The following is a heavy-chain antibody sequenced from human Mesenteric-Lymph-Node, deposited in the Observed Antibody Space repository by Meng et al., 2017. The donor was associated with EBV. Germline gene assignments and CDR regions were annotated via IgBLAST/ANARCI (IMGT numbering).Heavy chain of an antibody. CDR1: GYTFTSYA. Sequence: QVQLVQSGAEVKKPGASVKVPCKASGYTFTSYAMHWVRQAPGQRLEWMGWINAGNGNTKYSQKFQGRVTITRDTSASTAYMELSSLRSEDTAVYYCARDLLGIAVAGLDYWGQGTLVTVSS. CDR3: ARDLLGIAVAGLDY. J-gene: IGHJ4*02. D-gene: IGHD6-19*01. CDR2: INAGNGNT. V-gene: IGHV1-3*01.